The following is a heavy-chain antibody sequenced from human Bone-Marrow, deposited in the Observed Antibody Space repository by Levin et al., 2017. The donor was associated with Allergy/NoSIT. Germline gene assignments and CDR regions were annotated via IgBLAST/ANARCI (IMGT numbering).Heavy chain of an antibody. CDR2: ISNNGGYT. CDR1: GFSFSTYG. V-gene: IGHV3-30*18. Sequence: GESLKISCAASGFSFSTYGMHWVRQAPGKGLEWVALISNNGGYTFYADSVKGRFTISRDNSENTLSLQMNSLRPEDTAVYYCAKPHSIGRDDWLFAFEHWGQGILVSVSS. CDR3: AKPHSIGRDDWLFAFEH. J-gene: IGHJ4*02. D-gene: IGHD3-9*01.